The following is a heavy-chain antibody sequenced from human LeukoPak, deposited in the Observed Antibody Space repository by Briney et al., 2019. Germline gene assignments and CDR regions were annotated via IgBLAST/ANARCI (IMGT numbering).Heavy chain of an antibody. Sequence: SETLSLTCTVSGGSISSGDYYWSWIRQPPGKGLEWIGYMYYSGSTYYNPSLKSRVTISVDTSKNQFSLKLNSVTAADTAVYYCARYSGSYYLDYWGQGTLVTASS. CDR1: GGSISSGDYY. CDR3: ARYSGSYYLDY. D-gene: IGHD1-26*01. J-gene: IGHJ4*02. CDR2: MYYSGST. V-gene: IGHV4-30-4*01.